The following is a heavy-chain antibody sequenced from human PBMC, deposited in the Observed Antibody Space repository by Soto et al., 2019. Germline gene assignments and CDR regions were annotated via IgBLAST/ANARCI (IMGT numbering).Heavy chain of an antibody. CDR1: GGSVSSGNYY. Sequence: SETLSLTCTVSGGSVSSGNYYWSWIRQPPGEGLEWIGYFYYTGSINYNPSLKSRVTISIDASKNQFSLRLSSVTAADTAVYYCARSMFYSDGSNYSPFDYWGQGTLVTVPQ. CDR3: ARSMFYSDGSNYSPFDY. V-gene: IGHV4-61*01. J-gene: IGHJ4*02. D-gene: IGHD3-22*01. CDR2: FYYTGSI.